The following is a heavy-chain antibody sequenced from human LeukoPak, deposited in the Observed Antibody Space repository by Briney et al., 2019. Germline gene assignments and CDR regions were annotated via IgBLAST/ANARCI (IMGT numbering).Heavy chain of an antibody. J-gene: IGHJ5*01. CDR2: ISWNSDNI. CDR3: AKARRFGELFLIALDS. CDR1: GFTFDDYA. D-gene: IGHD3-10*01. Sequence: PGKSLRLSCEPSGFTFDDYAMHWVRQTPGKGLEWVSGISWNSDNIGYADSVKGRYTISRDNAKNSLYLQMNSLRAEDTALYYCAKARRFGELFLIALDSWGQGTLVTVSS. V-gene: IGHV3-9*01.